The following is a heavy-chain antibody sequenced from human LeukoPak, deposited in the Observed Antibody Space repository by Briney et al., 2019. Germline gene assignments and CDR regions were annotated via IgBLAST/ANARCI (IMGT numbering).Heavy chain of an antibody. CDR3: ARSVKQLVLPELNYFDY. V-gene: IGHV1-69*01. Sequence: EASVKVSCKASGGTFSSYAISWVRQAPGQGLEWMGGIIPIFGTANYAQKFQGRVTITADESTSTAYMELSSLRSEDTAVYYCARSVKQLVLPELNYFDYWGQGTLVTVSS. J-gene: IGHJ4*02. CDR2: IIPIFGTA. CDR1: GGTFSSYA. D-gene: IGHD6-6*01.